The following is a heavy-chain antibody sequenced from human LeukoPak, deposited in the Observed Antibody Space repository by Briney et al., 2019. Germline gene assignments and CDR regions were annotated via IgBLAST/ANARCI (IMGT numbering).Heavy chain of an antibody. D-gene: IGHD2/OR15-2a*01. V-gene: IGHV3-74*01. Sequence: GGSLRLSCAASGFTFSSYWMHWVRQAPGKGLVWASRINSDRSSTNYSGSVKGRFSISRDNAKNTLYLQMNSLRAEDTAAYDCARGSTTGLPYWGQGTLVTVSS. CDR2: INSDRSST. J-gene: IGHJ4*02. CDR1: GFTFSSYW. CDR3: ARGSTTGLPY.